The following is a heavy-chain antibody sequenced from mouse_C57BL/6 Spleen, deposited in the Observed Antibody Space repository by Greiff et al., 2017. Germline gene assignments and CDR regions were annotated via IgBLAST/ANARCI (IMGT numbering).Heavy chain of an antibody. CDR2: IYPRSGNT. V-gene: IGHV1-81*01. Sequence: VKLVESGAELARPGASVKLSCKASGYTFTSYGISWVKQRTGQGLEWIGEIYPRSGNTYYNEKFKGKATLTADKSSSTAYMELRSLTSEDSAVYLCARREYYGYDEGFAYGGQGLWSLSLQ. CDR1: GYTFTSYG. J-gene: IGHJ3*01. D-gene: IGHD2-2*01. CDR3: ARREYYGYDEGFAY.